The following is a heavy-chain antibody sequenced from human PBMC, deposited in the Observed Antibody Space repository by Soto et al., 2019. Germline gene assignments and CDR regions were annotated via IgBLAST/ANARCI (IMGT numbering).Heavy chain of an antibody. CDR3: ARAPSYGGNAHLDY. D-gene: IGHD4-17*01. CDR2: IHPGDSDT. CDR1: RYGFTTYW. Sequence: GDSLKISCKGSRYGFTTYWIGWVRQMSGRGLEWMGIIHPGDSDTRYSPSFQGQLTISVDKSSSIAYLLWRILQASDTATYSCARAPSYGGNAHLDYWGQGTLVTVSS. V-gene: IGHV5-51*01. J-gene: IGHJ4*02.